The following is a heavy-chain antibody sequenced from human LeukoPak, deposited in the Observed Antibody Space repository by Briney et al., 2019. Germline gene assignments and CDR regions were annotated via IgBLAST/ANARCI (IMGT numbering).Heavy chain of an antibody. Sequence: SETLSLTCTVSGGSISNYYWSWIPQPPGKGLEWIGYIYYSGSTNYNPSLKSRVTISVDTSKNQFSLKLNSVTAADTAVYYCARRAYGSGSFNRSYFDYSGQGTLVAVSS. V-gene: IGHV4-59*08. CDR3: ARRAYGSGSFNRSYFDY. J-gene: IGHJ4*02. CDR2: IYYSGST. D-gene: IGHD3-10*01. CDR1: GGSISNYY.